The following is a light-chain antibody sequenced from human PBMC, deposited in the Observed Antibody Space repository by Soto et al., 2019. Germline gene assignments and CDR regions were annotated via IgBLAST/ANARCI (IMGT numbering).Light chain of an antibody. V-gene: IGKV3-11*01. Sequence: TLSLSPGERATLSCRASQSVRSYLAWYQQKPGQAPRLLIYDASSRATGIPARFSGSGSGTDFSLTISSLEPEDFAIYYCQQRSDWPVTFGQGTKVDIK. CDR3: QQRSDWPVT. J-gene: IGKJ1*01. CDR1: QSVRSY. CDR2: DAS.